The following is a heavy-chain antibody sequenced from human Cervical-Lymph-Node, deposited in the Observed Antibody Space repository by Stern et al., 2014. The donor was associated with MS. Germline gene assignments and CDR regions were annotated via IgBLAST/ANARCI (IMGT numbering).Heavy chain of an antibody. Sequence: MQLVQSGGGLVKPGGSLRVSCVGSGFPFNTAWMGWVRQVPGRGLEWVGRIKTKKDGEATDYATPVRGRFTISRDDSKNTLYLQMNSVKAEDTALYYCASGGGVYDYWGQGTLVAVSS. CDR1: GFPFNTAW. V-gene: IGHV3-15*01. D-gene: IGHD3-16*01. J-gene: IGHJ4*02. CDR2: IKTKKDGEAT. CDR3: ASGGGVYDY.